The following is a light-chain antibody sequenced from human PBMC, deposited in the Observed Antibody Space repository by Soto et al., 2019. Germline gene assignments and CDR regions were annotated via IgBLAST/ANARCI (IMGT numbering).Light chain of an antibody. Sequence: QSVLTQPASVSGSPGQSITVSCTGTSSDIGGYIFVSWYQQHPGKAPKLMIYDVNNRPSGVSKRFSGSKSGNTASLTISGLQAEDEADYYCSSYIDRSSYVFATGTKLTVL. CDR3: SSYIDRSSYV. V-gene: IGLV2-14*01. CDR1: SSDIGGYIF. CDR2: DVN. J-gene: IGLJ1*01.